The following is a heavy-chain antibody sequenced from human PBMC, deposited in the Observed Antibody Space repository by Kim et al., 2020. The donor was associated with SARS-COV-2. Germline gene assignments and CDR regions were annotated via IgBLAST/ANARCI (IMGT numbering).Heavy chain of an antibody. CDR3: AREWVATGIVDF. Sequence: SETLSLTCNVSGGSVSTGGHYWTWIRQHPGKGLEWMGSIYYSGNTFHNPSLKSRAVMSVDTSQNQFSLKVKSVTAADTAVYYCAREWVATGIVDFWGRG. D-gene: IGHD5-12*01. J-gene: IGHJ2*01. CDR2: IYYSGNT. V-gene: IGHV4-31*03. CDR1: GGSVSTGGHY.